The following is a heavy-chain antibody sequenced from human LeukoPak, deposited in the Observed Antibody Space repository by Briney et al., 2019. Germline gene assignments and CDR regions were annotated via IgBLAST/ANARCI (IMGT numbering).Heavy chain of an antibody. CDR1: GGSISSYY. J-gene: IGHJ4*02. CDR2: IYTSGST. D-gene: IGHD3-22*01. CDR3: ARSVDYDSSGYYYLGDYFDY. V-gene: IGHV4-4*07. Sequence: SETLSLTCTVSGGSISSYYWSWIRQPAGKGLEWIGRIYTSGSTNYNPSLESRVTMSVDTSKNQFSLKLSSVTAADTAVYYCARSVDYDSSGYYYLGDYFDYWGQGTLVTVSS.